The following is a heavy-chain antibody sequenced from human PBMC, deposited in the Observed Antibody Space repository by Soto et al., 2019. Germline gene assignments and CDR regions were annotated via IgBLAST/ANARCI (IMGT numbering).Heavy chain of an antibody. J-gene: IGHJ6*02. D-gene: IGHD2-2*01. V-gene: IGHV3-48*02. CDR1: GFTFSTYT. Sequence: PGGSLRLSCVASGFTFSTYTMNWVRQDPGKGLEWVSYISSSSNDIYYADSVKGRFTISRDNAENSLYLQMHSLRDEDTAVYYCATKVLPAASYYYGLDVWGQGTTVTVSS. CDR3: ATKVLPAASYYYGLDV. CDR2: ISSSSNDI.